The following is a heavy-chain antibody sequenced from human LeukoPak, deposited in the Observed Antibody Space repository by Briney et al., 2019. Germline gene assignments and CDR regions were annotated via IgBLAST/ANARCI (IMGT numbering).Heavy chain of an antibody. Sequence: ASVKVSCKASGYTFTGYYMHWVRQAPGQGLEWMGWINPNSGGTNYAQKFQGRVTMTRDTSISTAYMELSRLRSDDTAVYYCAREGYHDSSGYYEVYWGQGTLVTVSS. J-gene: IGHJ4*02. CDR2: INPNSGGT. CDR1: GYTFTGYY. D-gene: IGHD3-22*01. V-gene: IGHV1-2*02. CDR3: AREGYHDSSGYYEVY.